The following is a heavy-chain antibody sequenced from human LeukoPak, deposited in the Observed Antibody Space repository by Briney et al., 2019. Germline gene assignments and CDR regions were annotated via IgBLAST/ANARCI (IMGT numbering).Heavy chain of an antibody. CDR2: IIPILGIA. J-gene: IGHJ6*02. CDR1: GGTFSSYA. Sequence: ASVKVSCKASGGTFSSYAISWVRQAPGQGLEWMGRIIPILGIANYAQKFQGRVTITADKSTSTAYMELSSLRSEDTAVYYCARGAVSWNDVEDLGVEDYYYYGMDVWGQGTTVTVSS. V-gene: IGHV1-69*04. CDR3: ARGAVSWNDVEDLGVEDYYYYGMDV. D-gene: IGHD1-1*01.